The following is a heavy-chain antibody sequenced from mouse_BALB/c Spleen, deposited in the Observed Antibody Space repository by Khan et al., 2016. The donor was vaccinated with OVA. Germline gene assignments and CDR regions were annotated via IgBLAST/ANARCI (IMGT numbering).Heavy chain of an antibody. CDR3: ASSVYYSGSTVYYFDF. CDR2: IRYSGYT. D-gene: IGHD1-1*01. V-gene: IGHV3-2*02. J-gene: IGHJ2*01. CDR1: GYSITSDYA. Sequence: EVQLQESGPGLMKPPQSLSLTCTVTGYSITSDYAWNWIRQFPGNKLEWMGYIRYSGYTSYNPSLKSRISVTRDTSKTQFFLQLNSVTTEDTATYCCASSVYYSGSTVYYFDFWGQGTTLTVSS.